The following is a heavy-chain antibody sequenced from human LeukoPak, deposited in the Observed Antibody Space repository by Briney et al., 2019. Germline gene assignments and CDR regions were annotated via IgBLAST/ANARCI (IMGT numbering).Heavy chain of an antibody. J-gene: IGHJ4*02. V-gene: IGHV4-31*03. Sequence: PSQTLSLTCTVSGGSISTNDFYWSWFRQYPGQDLEWIGYIYFTGSPYYTPSLRSRLTISVDTSNNQFFLSLRSVTAADTAVYYCARAIPQLRETTIVGYYFDYWGQGTLVTVSS. CDR2: IYFTGSP. D-gene: IGHD2-21*01. CDR3: ARAIPQLRETTIVGYYFDY. CDR1: GGSISTNDFY.